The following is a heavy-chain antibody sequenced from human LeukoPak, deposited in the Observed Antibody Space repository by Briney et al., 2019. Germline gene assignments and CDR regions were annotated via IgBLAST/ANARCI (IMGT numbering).Heavy chain of an antibody. CDR1: GFTFSNYA. Sequence: GGSLRLSCAASGFTFSNYAMTWVRQASGKGLEWVSTISGGGGSTYYADSVKGRFTISRDNSKNTLNLQMNSLRAEDAAVYYCAKVGQLGYFDYWGQGTLVTVSS. CDR3: AKVGQLGYFDY. CDR2: ISGGGGST. J-gene: IGHJ4*02. D-gene: IGHD6-13*01. V-gene: IGHV3-23*01.